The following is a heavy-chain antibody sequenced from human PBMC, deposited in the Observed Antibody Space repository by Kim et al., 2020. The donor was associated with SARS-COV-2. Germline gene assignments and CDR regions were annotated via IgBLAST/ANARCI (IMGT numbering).Heavy chain of an antibody. J-gene: IGHJ4*02. V-gene: IGHV5-51*01. CDR1: GYNFTTFW. D-gene: IGHD2-21*01. CDR3: ARHGTWGGTVYTPDF. CDR2: IYPSDSDT. Sequence: GESLKISCKGSGYNFTTFWIGWVRQMPGRGLEWMGIIYPSDSDTRYNPSFQGQVTISADKSITTAYLQWSSLQASDTAMYFCARHGTWGGTVYTPDFWGRGTRLIVSS.